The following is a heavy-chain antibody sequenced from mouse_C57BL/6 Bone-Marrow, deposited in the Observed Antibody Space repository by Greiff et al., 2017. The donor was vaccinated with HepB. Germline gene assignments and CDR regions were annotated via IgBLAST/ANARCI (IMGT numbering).Heavy chain of an antibody. J-gene: IGHJ4*01. V-gene: IGHV14-4*01. Sequence: VQLQQSGAELVRPGASVKLSCTASGFNIKDDYMHWVKQRPEQGLEWIGWIDPENGDTEYASKFQGKATITADTSSNTAYLQLSSLTSEDTAVYYWTLYDYRAMEYWGQGTSVTVSS. D-gene: IGHD2-4*01. CDR2: IDPENGDT. CDR1: GFNIKDDY. CDR3: TLYDYRAMEY.